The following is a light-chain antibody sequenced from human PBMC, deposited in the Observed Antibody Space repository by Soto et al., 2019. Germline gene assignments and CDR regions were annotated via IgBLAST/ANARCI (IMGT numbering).Light chain of an antibody. CDR2: GAS. V-gene: IGKV3-15*01. CDR3: QQYNNWPRGT. J-gene: IGKJ1*01. CDR1: QSVSST. Sequence: EIVMTQSPATLSVSPGDRATLSCRASQSVSSTLAWYQQKPGQAPRLLIYGASTRATGIPARFSGSGSGTEFTLTISSLQSEDFAVYYCQQYNNWPRGTFGQGTKVEIK.